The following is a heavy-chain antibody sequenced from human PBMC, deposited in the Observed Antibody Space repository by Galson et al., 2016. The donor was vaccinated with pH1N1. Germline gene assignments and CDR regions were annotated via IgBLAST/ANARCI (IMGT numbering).Heavy chain of an antibody. CDR3: ARDPKVGVRASGY. J-gene: IGHJ4*02. CDR2: ISVYDGNT. D-gene: IGHD3-10*01. CDR1: GYTFTSYG. Sequence: SVKVSCKASGYTFTSYGISWVRQAPGQGLEWVGWISVYDGNTDYAQKVQGRVAMTTDTSKNTAYMELKSLRSDDTAVYYCARDPKVGVRASGYWGQGTLVTVSS. V-gene: IGHV1-18*01.